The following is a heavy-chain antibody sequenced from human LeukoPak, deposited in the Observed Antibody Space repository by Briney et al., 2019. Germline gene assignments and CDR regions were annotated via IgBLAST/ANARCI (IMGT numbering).Heavy chain of an antibody. V-gene: IGHV3-23*01. J-gene: IGHJ4*02. D-gene: IGHD1-20*01. CDR1: GFTFSINA. Sequence: GGSLRLSCAASGFTFSINAMAWVRQAPGKGLEWVSAISGSGGSTFYADSVKGRFTISRDNAKNTLYLQMNSLRAEDTAVYYCARGGSNWNDFDYWGQGTPVTVSS. CDR3: ARGGSNWNDFDY. CDR2: ISGSGGST.